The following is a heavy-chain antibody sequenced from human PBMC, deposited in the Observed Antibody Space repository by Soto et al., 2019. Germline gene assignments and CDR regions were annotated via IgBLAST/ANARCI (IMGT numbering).Heavy chain of an antibody. CDR1: GYTFTTYG. J-gene: IGHJ5*02. Sequence: QVQLVQSGGEVKKPGASVKVSCKASGYTFTTYGISWVRQAPGQGLEWMGWINVYNGNTKYAQKLQGRVTMTTDTSTSTAYMERKRLISDDTVVYYCARGVGSGIYYNQSNWFDPWGPGTLVTVSS. CDR3: ARGVGSGIYYNQSNWFDP. D-gene: IGHD3-10*01. CDR2: INVYNGNT. V-gene: IGHV1-18*01.